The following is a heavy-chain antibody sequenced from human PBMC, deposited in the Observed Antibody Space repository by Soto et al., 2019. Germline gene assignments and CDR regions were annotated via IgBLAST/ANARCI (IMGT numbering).Heavy chain of an antibody. J-gene: IGHJ4*02. Sequence: PSATLSLTCTVSGGSISSGDYYWSWIRQPPGKGLECIGYIYYSGSTYYNPSLKSRVTISVDTSKNQFSLKLSSVTAADTAVYYCASRKSSPYFDYWGQGTLVTVSS. V-gene: IGHV4-30-4*01. CDR3: ASRKSSPYFDY. D-gene: IGHD3-10*01. CDR2: IYYSGST. CDR1: GGSISSGDYY.